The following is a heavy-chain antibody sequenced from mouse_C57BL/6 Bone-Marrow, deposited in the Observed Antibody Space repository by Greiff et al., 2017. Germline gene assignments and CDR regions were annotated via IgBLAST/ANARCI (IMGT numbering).Heavy chain of an antibody. V-gene: IGHV1-55*01. D-gene: IGHD1-1*01. CDR1: GYTFTSYW. CDR2: IYPGSGST. CDR3: AISRYYYGSSPAWFAY. J-gene: IGHJ3*01. Sequence: QVQLKEPGAELVKPGASVKMSCKASGYTFTSYWITWVKQRPGQGLEWIGDIYPGSGSTNYNEKFKSKATLTVDTSSSAAYMQLSSLTSEDAAVDYSAISRYYYGSSPAWFAYWGQGTLVTVSA.